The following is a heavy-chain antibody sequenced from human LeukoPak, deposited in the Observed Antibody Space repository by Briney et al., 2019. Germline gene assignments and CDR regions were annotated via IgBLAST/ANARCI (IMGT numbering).Heavy chain of an antibody. J-gene: IGHJ3*01. Sequence: GGSLRLSCAASGFTFSGYAMTWVRQAPGKGLEWVSSISGSGGTTNYADSVQGRFTISRDNSKNTLYLQMHSLTAEDTAVYYCAEDSFSHNGIFDALDVWGQGTMVTVSS. CDR3: AEDSFSHNGIFDALDV. CDR2: ISGSGGTT. CDR1: GFTFSGYA. D-gene: IGHD2-8*01. V-gene: IGHV3-23*01.